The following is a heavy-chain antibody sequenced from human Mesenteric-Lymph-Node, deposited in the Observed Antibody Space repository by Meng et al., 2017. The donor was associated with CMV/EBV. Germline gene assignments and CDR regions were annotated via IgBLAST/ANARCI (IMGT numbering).Heavy chain of an antibody. CDR3: TGDSVSNPNLDY. V-gene: IGHV3-66*01. CDR1: GFNVRDKY. Sequence: EFHLLESGGGLVQPGGVLRLSCAASGFNVRDKYMSWVRQAPGKGLEWVCIIYRGDNTYYIDSVKDRFTVSRDNSKNTMYLQMNSLRVEDTAVYYCTGDSVSNPNLDYWGQGTLVTVSS. J-gene: IGHJ4*02. D-gene: IGHD3-10*01. CDR2: IYRGDNT.